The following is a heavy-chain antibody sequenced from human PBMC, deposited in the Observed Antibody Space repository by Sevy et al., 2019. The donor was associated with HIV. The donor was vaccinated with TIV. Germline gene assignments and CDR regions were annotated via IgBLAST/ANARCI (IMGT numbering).Heavy chain of an antibody. Sequence: ASVKVSCKASGYSFTTYGMNWVRQAPGQGPEWVGWINTNTGNPTYAQGFTGRFVFSLDTSVTTAYLQINSLKAEDTAVYYCAGHPRMSGPPLDYWGQGTLVTVSS. CDR3: AGHPRMSGPPLDY. D-gene: IGHD3-3*01. J-gene: IGHJ4*02. CDR2: INTNTGNP. CDR1: GYSFTTYG. V-gene: IGHV7-4-1*02.